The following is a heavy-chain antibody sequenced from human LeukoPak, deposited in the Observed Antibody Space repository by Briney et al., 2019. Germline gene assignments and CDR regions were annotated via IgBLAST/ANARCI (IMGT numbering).Heavy chain of an antibody. J-gene: IGHJ4*02. CDR3: ATNRDGYNYPTLFDY. CDR1: GGTFSSYA. D-gene: IGHD5-24*01. Sequence: ASVKVSCKASGGTFSSYAISWVRQAPGQGLEWMGGFDPEDGETIYAQKFQGRVTMTEDTSTDTAYMELSSLRSEDTAVYYCATNRDGYNYPTLFDYWGQGTLVTVSS. CDR2: FDPEDGET. V-gene: IGHV1-24*01.